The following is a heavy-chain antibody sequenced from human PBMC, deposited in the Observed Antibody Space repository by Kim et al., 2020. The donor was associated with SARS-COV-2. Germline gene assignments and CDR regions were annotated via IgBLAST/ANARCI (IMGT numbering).Heavy chain of an antibody. D-gene: IGHD2-15*01. Sequence: GGSLRLSCAASGFTFSSYSMNWVRQAPGKGLEWVSYISSSSTIYYADSVKGRFTISRDNAKNSLYLQMNSLRDEDTAVYYCANYCSGGSCLPMGGQGTLV. CDR2: ISSSSTI. CDR3: ANYCSGGSCLPM. J-gene: IGHJ4*02. V-gene: IGHV3-48*02. CDR1: GFTFSSYS.